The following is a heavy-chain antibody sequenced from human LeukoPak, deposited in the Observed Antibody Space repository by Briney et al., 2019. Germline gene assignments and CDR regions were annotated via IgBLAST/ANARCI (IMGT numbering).Heavy chain of an antibody. D-gene: IGHD6-13*01. CDR1: GGSFSGYY. V-gene: IGHV4-34*01. CDR3: ARGGYSSSWSRYYYYYYGMDV. J-gene: IGHJ6*04. CDR2: INHSGST. Sequence: SETLSLTCAVYGGSFSGYYWSWIRQPPGKVLEWIGEINHSGSTNYNPSLKSRVTISVDTSKNQFSLKLSSVTAADTAVYYCARGGYSSSWSRYYYYYYGMDVWGKGTTVTVSS.